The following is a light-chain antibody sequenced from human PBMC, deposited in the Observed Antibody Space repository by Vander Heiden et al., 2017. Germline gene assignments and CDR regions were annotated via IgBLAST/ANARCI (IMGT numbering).Light chain of an antibody. J-gene: IGKJ3*01. CDR2: DVS. V-gene: IGKV1-33*01. CDR1: QDVRNY. Sequence: DIQMTQSPSSLSAFVGDRVTITCQASQDVRNYLNWYQQKPGKAPNLLIYDVSILETGVPSRFSGSGYGTHFTFTISSLQPEDVATYYCQQYDDLPFTFGPGTKVDIK. CDR3: QQYDDLPFT.